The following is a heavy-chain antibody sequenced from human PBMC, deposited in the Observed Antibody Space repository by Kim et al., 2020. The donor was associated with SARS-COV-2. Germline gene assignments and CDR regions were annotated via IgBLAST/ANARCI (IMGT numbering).Heavy chain of an antibody. CDR2: ISSSSSTI. V-gene: IGHV3-48*04. D-gene: IGHD6-19*01. CDR1: GFTFSSYS. CDR3: ARDRGSGWYYYYGMDV. Sequence: GGSLRLSCAASGFTFSSYSMHWVRQAPGKGLEWVSYISSSSSTIYYADSVKGRFTISRDNPKNTLYLQMNSLRAEDTAVYYCARDRGSGWYYYYGMDVWGQGTTVTVSS. J-gene: IGHJ6*02.